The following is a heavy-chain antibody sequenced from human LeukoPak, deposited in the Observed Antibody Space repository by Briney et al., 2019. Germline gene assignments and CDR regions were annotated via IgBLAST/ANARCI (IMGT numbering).Heavy chain of an antibody. CDR1: GYTFTSYY. CDR2: INPSGGST. V-gene: IGHV1-46*01. CDR3: ARDQYYYDSSGYYRRGYYYYYGMDV. D-gene: IGHD3-22*01. Sequence: ASVKVSCKASGYTFTSYYMHWVRQAPGQGLEWMGIINPSGGSTSYAQKFQGRVTMTRDTSTSTVYMELSSLRSEDTAVYYCARDQYYYDSSGYYRRGYYYYYGMDVWGQGTTVTVSS. J-gene: IGHJ6*02.